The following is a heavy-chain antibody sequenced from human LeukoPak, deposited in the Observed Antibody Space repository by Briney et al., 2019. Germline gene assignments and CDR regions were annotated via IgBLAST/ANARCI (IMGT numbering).Heavy chain of an antibody. CDR2: INPNSGGT. J-gene: IGHJ4*02. CDR3: ARDLNSYGRGLVDY. D-gene: IGHD5-18*01. CDR1: GYTFTVYY. Sequence: ASVKVSCKASGYTFTVYYMHWVRQAPGQGLEWMGWINPNSGGTNYAQKFQGRVTMTRDTSISTAYMELSRLRSDDTAVYYCARDLNSYGRGLVDYWGQGTLVTVSS. V-gene: IGHV1-2*02.